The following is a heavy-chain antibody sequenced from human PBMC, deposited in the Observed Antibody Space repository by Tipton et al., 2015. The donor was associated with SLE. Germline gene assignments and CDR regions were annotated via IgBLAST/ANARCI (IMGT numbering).Heavy chain of an antibody. CDR3: ASDFDYSTSGWFDP. V-gene: IGHV4-59*01. Sequence: TLSLTCAVYGGSFSGYYWNWIRQPPGKGLEWIGYIYYSGSTNYNPSLKSRVTISVDTSKNQFSLKLSSVTAADTAVYYCASDFDYSTSGWFDPWGQGTLVTVSS. CDR2: IYYSGST. J-gene: IGHJ5*02. D-gene: IGHD4-11*01. CDR1: GGSFSGYY.